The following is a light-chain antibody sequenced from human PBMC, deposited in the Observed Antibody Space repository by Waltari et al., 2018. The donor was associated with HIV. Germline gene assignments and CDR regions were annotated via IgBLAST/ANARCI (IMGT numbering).Light chain of an antibody. CDR2: RNH. Sequence: QSVLTQPPSVSGTPGQNVTISCSGTWSDIASNYVYWSKVVPGTDPNLRIYRNHPRPSGVPDRFSASKSGASASLAVSGLRSDDEADYYCSTWDGSLGAYVFGGGTKLTVL. CDR3: STWDGSLGAYV. V-gene: IGLV1-47*01. CDR1: WSDIASNY. J-gene: IGLJ3*02.